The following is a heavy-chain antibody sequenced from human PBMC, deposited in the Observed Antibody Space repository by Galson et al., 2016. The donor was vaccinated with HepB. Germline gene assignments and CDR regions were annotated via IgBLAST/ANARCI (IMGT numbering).Heavy chain of an antibody. CDR3: ARGRRVRGVTTKFNWIDP. D-gene: IGHD3-10*01. CDR2: INESGNT. CDR1: GGSFSGYY. Sequence: SETLSLTCAVNGGSFSGYYWTWIRQPPGMGLEWIGEINESGNTRYNPFLRSRVIVSLDTAKNQFSLKLSSVTAADAAVYYCARGRRVRGVTTKFNWIDPWGRGTLVTVSS. J-gene: IGHJ5*02. V-gene: IGHV4-34*01.